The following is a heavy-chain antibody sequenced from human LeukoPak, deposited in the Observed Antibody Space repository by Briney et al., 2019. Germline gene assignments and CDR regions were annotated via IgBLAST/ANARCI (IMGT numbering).Heavy chain of an antibody. J-gene: IGHJ6*03. CDR1: GFTFSSYG. CDR2: ISGSGGST. CDR3: ARVGWTEDPYYYYYYMDV. D-gene: IGHD2-15*01. Sequence: PGGSLRLSCAASGFTFSSYGMHWVRQAPGKGLEWVSAISGSGGSTYYADSVKGRFTISRDNSKNTLYLQMNSLRAEDTAVYYCARVGWTEDPYYYYYYMDVWGKGTTVTVSS. V-gene: IGHV3-23*01.